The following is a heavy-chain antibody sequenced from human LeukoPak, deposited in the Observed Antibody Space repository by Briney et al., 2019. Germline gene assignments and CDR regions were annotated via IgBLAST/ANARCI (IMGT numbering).Heavy chain of an antibody. CDR1: GFTFSSYW. D-gene: IGHD4-17*01. J-gene: IGHJ4*02. Sequence: PGGSLRLSCAASGFTFSSYWMSWVRQAPGKGLEWVANIKQDGSEKYYVDSVKGRFTISRDNAKNSLYLQMNSLRAEDTAVYYCARVSYGDSYFYFDYWGQGTLVTVSS. V-gene: IGHV3-7*01. CDR2: IKQDGSEK. CDR3: ARVSYGDSYFYFDY.